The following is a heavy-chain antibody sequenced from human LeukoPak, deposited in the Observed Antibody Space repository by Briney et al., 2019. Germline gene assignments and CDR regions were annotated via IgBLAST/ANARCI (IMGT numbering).Heavy chain of an antibody. CDR3: AHRDTSMVRVDY. CDR2: IRRKTDGGTT. CDR1: GFTFRNAS. D-gene: IGHD5-18*01. Sequence: AGGSLRLSCAASGFTFRNASMSWIRQAPGKGLEWIGRIRRKTDGGTTDYAAPVKGRFTISRDDSKNTVFLQMNSLTTEDTAVYFCAHRDTSMVRVDYWGQGTLVTVSS. V-gene: IGHV3-15*01. J-gene: IGHJ4*02.